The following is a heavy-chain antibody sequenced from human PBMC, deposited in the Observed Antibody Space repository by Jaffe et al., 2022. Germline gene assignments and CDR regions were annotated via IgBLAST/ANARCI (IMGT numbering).Heavy chain of an antibody. J-gene: IGHJ6*03. V-gene: IGHV5-51*03. D-gene: IGHD6-13*01. CDR2: IYPGDSDT. CDR1: GYSFTSYW. Sequence: EVQLVQSGAEVKKPGESLKISCKGSGYSFTSYWIGWVRQMPGKGLEWMGIIYPGDSDTRYSPSFQGQVTISADKSISTAYLQWSSLKASDTAMYYCARGGSGSSWGPGSYYMDVWGKGTTVTVSS. CDR3: ARGGSGSSWGPGSYYMDV.